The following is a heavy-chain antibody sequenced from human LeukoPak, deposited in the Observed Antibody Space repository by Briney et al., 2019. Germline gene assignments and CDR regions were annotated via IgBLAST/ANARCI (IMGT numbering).Heavy chain of an antibody. CDR2: IYPGDSDT. CDR1: GYRFTSYW. V-gene: IGHV5-51*01. D-gene: IGHD1-1*01. CDR3: AGRGTGTTLAFDY. J-gene: IGHJ4*02. Sequence: GESLKISCKGSGYRFTSYWIAWVRQMPGKGLGWMGIIYPGDSDTRYSPSFQGQVTISADKSITAAYLQWSSRKASDTAMYYCAGRGTGTTLAFDYWGQGTLVTVSS.